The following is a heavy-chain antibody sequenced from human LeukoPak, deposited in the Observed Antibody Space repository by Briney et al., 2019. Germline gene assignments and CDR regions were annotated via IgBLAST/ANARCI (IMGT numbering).Heavy chain of an antibody. CDR2: ISYDGSNK. Sequence: GGSLRLSCAASGFTFSSYGMHWVRQAPGKGLEWVAVISYDGSNKYYADSVKGRFTISRDNSKNTLYLQMNSLRAEDTAVYYCARRPIKYYYYGMDVWGQGTTVTVSS. V-gene: IGHV3-30*03. CDR3: ARRPIKYYYYGMDV. CDR1: GFTFSSYG. J-gene: IGHJ6*02.